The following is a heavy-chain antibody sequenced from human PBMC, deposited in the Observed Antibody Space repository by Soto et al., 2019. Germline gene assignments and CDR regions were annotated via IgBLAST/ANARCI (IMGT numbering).Heavy chain of an antibody. CDR2: IIPIFGTA. D-gene: IGHD6-13*01. J-gene: IGHJ6*03. CDR1: GGTFSSYA. V-gene: IGHV1-69*13. CDR3: ARALTSPYSSRYYYMDV. Sequence: ASVKVSCKASGGTFSSYAISWVRQAPGQGLEWMGGIIPIFGTANYAQKFQGRVTITADESTSTAYMELSSLRSEDTAVYYCARALTSPYSSRYYYMDVWGKGTTVTVSS.